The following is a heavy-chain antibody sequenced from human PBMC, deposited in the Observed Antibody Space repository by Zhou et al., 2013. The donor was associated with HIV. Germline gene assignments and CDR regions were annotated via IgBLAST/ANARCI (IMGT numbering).Heavy chain of an antibody. CDR1: GGSFSGYY. V-gene: IGHV4-34*01. J-gene: IGHJ4*01. D-gene: IGHD2-8*02. CDR2: INHGENT. CDR3: ARRSAESWIYVVYYFDY. Sequence: QVQLQQWGAGLLKPSETLSLTCAVYGGSFSGYYWTWIRQPPGKGLEWIGEINHGENTNHNPSLKSRVTISVDTSKNQFSLKMTXVTAADTAVYYCARRSAESWIYVVYYFDYWGLGTLVTVSS.